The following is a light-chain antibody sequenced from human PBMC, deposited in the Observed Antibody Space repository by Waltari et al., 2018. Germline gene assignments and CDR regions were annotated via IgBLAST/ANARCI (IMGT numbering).Light chain of an antibody. V-gene: IGKV3-11*01. J-gene: IGKJ1*01. CDR3: QQRSNWQT. CDR1: PSISSY. CDR2: DAS. Sequence: IVLTQSPATLSFSPGARATLAGRASPSISSYLAWDQQKPGQPPRHLIYDASNRATGVPARFSGSGAGTDFTLTNSSLEPEDFAVYYWQQRSNWQTFGQGTKVEIK.